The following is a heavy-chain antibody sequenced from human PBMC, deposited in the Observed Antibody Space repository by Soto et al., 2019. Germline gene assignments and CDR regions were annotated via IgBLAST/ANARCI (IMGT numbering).Heavy chain of an antibody. V-gene: IGHV1-18*01. CDR3: ANYCSSTSCYPPLYYYGMDV. CDR1: GYTFTSYG. CDR2: ISAYNGNT. Sequence: ASVKVSCKASGYTFTSYGISWVRQAPGQGLEWMGWISAYNGNTNYAQKLQGRVTMTTDTSTSTAYMELRSLRSDDTAVYYCANYCSSTSCYPPLYYYGMDVWGQGTKVTVSS. D-gene: IGHD2-2*01. J-gene: IGHJ6*02.